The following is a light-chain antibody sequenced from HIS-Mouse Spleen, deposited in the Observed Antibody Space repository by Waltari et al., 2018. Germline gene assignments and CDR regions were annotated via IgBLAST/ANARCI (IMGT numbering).Light chain of an antibody. CDR2: EGS. CDR1: SSDVGSYNL. V-gene: IGLV2-23*01. J-gene: IGLJ1*01. Sequence: QSALTQPASVSGSPGQSITISCTGTSSDVGSYNLVSWYQQHPGKAPKLKSYEGSKRPSGVTNRFSGSKSGNTASLTISGIQAEDEADYYCCSYAGSSTYVFGTGTKVTVL. CDR3: CSYAGSSTYV.